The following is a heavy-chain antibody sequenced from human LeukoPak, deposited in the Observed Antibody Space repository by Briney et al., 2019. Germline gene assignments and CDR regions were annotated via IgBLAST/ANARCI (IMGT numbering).Heavy chain of an antibody. Sequence: SETLSLTCAVSGYSISSGYYWGWIRQPPGKGLEWIGSIHHGGSTYYNPSLKSRVPISVDTSKNQFFLKLSSVTDADTAVYYCARRIYCNTTSCYTDYFFDYWGQGTLVTVSS. CDR2: IHHGGST. CDR1: GYSISSGYY. V-gene: IGHV4-38-2*01. J-gene: IGHJ4*02. D-gene: IGHD2-2*02. CDR3: ARRIYCNTTSCYTDYFFDY.